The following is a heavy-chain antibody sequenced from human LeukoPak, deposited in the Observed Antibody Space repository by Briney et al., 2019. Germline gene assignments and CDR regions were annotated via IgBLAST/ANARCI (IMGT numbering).Heavy chain of an antibody. CDR2: INGNSGGT. J-gene: IGHJ4*02. CDR3: ARDQGTVATPWWDH. V-gene: IGHV1-2*02. D-gene: IGHD4-23*01. CDR1: GYTFTGYY. Sequence: ASVKVSCKASGYTFTGYYVHWLRQAPGQGLEWMGWINGNSGGTKYAQKFQGRVTMTRDTSISTAYMELSRLRSDDTAVYFCARDQGTVATPWWDHWGQGTLVTVSS.